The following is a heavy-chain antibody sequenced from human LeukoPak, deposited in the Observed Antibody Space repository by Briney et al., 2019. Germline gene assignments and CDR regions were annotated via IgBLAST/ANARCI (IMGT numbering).Heavy chain of an antibody. D-gene: IGHD3-9*01. CDR1: GYTFTSYY. J-gene: IGHJ6*02. CDR3: ARDGPDFDWYDSNYYGMDV. CDR2: INPSGGST. V-gene: IGHV1-46*01. Sequence: ASVKVSCKASGYTFTSYYMHWVRQAPGQGLEWMGIINPSGGSTSYAQKFQGRVTMTRDTSTSTVYMGLSSLRSEDTAVYYCARDGPDFDWYDSNYYGMDVWGQGTTVTVSS.